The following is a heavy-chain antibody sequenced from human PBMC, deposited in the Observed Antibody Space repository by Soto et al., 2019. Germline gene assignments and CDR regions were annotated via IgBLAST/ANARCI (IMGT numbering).Heavy chain of an antibody. CDR2: ISSSGSTI. V-gene: IGHV3-11*01. CDR1: GFTFSDYY. Sequence: PGGSLRLSCAASGFTFSDYYMSWIRQAPGKGLEWVSYISSSGSTIYYADSVKGRFTISRDNAKNSLYLQMNSLRAEDTAVYYCVASWRVGYFDYWGQGTLVTVSS. J-gene: IGHJ4*02. D-gene: IGHD1-26*01. CDR3: VASWRVGYFDY.